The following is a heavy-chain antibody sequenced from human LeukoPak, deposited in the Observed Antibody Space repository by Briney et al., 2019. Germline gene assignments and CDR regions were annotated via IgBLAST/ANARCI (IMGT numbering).Heavy chain of an antibody. D-gene: IGHD2-15*01. V-gene: IGHV3-64D*06. J-gene: IGHJ4*02. CDR1: GFTFSRYP. CDR3: VKPFGVAGGY. Sequence: PGGSLRLSCSASGFTFSRYPMHWVRQAPGKGLEYVSAISVNGGSTYYADSVKGRFTISRDNSKNTLYLQMSSLRPEDTAVYYCVKPFGVAGGYWGQGTLVTVSS. CDR2: ISVNGGST.